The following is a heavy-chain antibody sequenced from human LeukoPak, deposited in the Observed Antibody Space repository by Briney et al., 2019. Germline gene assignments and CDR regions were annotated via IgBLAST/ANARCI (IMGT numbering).Heavy chain of an antibody. CDR3: ARARNKDY. V-gene: IGHV3-7*01. D-gene: IGHD1/OR15-1a*01. CDR2: INSDGSEK. Sequence: GGSLRLSCAVSGFSFRNYWMSWVRQAPGKGLEWVANINSDGSEKYLVDSVKGRFTISRDNAKNSLYLQMNSLRAEDTAVYYCARARNKDYWGQGTLGTVSS. J-gene: IGHJ4*02. CDR1: GFSFRNYW.